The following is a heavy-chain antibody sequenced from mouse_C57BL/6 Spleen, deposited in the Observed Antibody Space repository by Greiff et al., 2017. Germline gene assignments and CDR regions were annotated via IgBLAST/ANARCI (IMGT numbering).Heavy chain of an antibody. J-gene: IGHJ2*01. CDR1: GYTFTSYW. D-gene: IGHD1-1*01. CDR3: ARFGTTVPYFDY. Sequence: QVQLQQPGAELVRPGSSVKLSCKASGYTFTSYWMDWVKQRPGQGLEWIGNIYPSDSETHYNQKFKDKATLTVDKSSSTAYMQLSSLTSEDSAVYYCARFGTTVPYFDYWGQGTTLTVSS. CDR2: IYPSDSET. V-gene: IGHV1-61*01.